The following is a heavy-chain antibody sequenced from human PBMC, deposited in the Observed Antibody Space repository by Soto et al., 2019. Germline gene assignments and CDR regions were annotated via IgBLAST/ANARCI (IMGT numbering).Heavy chain of an antibody. J-gene: IGHJ4*02. CDR2: ITATGDRT. CDR3: ATINGYLEY. D-gene: IGHD5-12*01. CDR1: GFSLSPFS. Sequence: GGSLRCLSTDSGFSLSPFSLIWFRQTLEKRQEWVSAITATGDRTYYADSVTGRCTISRDTSKTTHYLQMTIRRAEDKANYYGATINGYLEYGGQGT. V-gene: IGHV3-23*01.